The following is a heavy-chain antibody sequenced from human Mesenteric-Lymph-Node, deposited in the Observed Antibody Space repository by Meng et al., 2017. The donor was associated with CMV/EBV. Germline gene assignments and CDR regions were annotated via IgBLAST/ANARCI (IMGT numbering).Heavy chain of an antibody. CDR1: GGSVSSGSYY. V-gene: IGHV4-61*01. CDR2: IYYSGST. Sequence: SETLSLTCTVSGGSVSSGSYYWSWIRQPPGKGLEWIGYIYYSGSTNYNPSLKSRVTISVDTSKNQFSLKLSSVTAADTAVYYCARDYYDSSGLSGDFDYWGQGTLVTVSS. J-gene: IGHJ4*02. CDR3: ARDYYDSSGLSGDFDY. D-gene: IGHD3-22*01.